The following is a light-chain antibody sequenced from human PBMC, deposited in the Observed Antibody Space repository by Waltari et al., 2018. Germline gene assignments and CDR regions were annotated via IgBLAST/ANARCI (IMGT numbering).Light chain of an antibody. J-gene: IGKJ4*01. CDR3: QQFNNYPLT. CDR2: DAS. CDR1: QGISSA. Sequence: AIQLTQSPSSLSASVGDRVTITCRASQGISSALAWYQQKPGKAPNILLYDASSVERGVPSRFIGSVSGTDFTLTISSLQPEDFATYYCQQFNNYPLTFSGGTKVEIK. V-gene: IGKV1D-13*01.